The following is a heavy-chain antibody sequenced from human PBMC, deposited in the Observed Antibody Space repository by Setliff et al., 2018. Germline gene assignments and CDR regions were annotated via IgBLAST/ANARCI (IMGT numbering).Heavy chain of an antibody. CDR2: IQNTANT. V-gene: IGHV4-61*02. D-gene: IGHD5-12*01. J-gene: IGHJ4*02. CDR1: GGSVGGGSYY. CDR3: AGTPSRGTTWLSPFDD. Sequence: PSETLSLTCTVSGGSVGGGSYYWSWIRQPAGKGLEWIGLIQNTANTNYNPSLQSPVTISMDTSKNQFSLKMTSVTAADTAMYYCAGTPSRGTTWLSPFDDWGQGTLVTVSS.